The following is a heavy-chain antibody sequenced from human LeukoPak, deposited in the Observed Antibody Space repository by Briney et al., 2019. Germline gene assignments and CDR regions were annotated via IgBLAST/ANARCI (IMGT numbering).Heavy chain of an antibody. CDR2: ISYDGSNK. CDR3: ARDQRGDYFDY. J-gene: IGHJ4*02. Sequence: GGSLRLSCAASGFTFSSYGMHWVRQAPGKGLEWVAVISYDGSNKYYADSVKGRFTISRDNSNNTLYLQMNSLRAEDTAVYYCARDQRGDYFDYWGQGTLVTVSS. CDR1: GFTFSSYG. V-gene: IGHV3-30*03.